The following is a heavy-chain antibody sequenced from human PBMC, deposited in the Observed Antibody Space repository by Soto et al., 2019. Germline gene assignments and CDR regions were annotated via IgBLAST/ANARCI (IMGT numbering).Heavy chain of an antibody. D-gene: IGHD3-16*01. CDR1: GFYP. Sequence: GGSLRLSCAASGFYPMTWVRQAPGTGLEWVSTIDHSGTNAHYADSVKGRFAISRDSSRNTVHLQMNSLRAADTALYYCVTWASAHFDYWGQGTPVTVSS. CDR2: IDHSGTNA. CDR3: VTWASAHFDY. V-gene: IGHV3-23*05. J-gene: IGHJ4*02.